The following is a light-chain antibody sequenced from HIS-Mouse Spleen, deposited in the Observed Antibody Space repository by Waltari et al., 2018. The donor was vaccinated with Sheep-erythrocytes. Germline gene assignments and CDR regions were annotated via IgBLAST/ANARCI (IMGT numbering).Light chain of an antibody. J-gene: IGLJ2*01. Sequence: LTQPPSVSVSPGQTASITCSGEKLGDKYACWYQQKPGQSPVLVIYQDSKRPSGIPERFSGSNSGNTATLTISGTQAMDEADYYCQAWDSSTVVFGGGTKLTVL. CDR2: QDS. V-gene: IGLV3-1*01. CDR3: QAWDSSTVV. CDR1: KLGDKY.